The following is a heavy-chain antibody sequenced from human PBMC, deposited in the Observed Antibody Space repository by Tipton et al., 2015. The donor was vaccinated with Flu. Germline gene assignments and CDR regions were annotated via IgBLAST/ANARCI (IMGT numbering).Heavy chain of an antibody. V-gene: IGHV3-7*01. CDR1: GLTFSRNW. Sequence: AASGLTFSRNWMNWVRQAPGKGLEWVANINQDGTRIYYLDSVKGRFTISRDNAKKSLYLQMDSLRAEDTAVYYCAGGTGWLIDSWGQGILVTVSA. D-gene: IGHD3/OR15-3a*01. J-gene: IGHJ4*02. CDR3: AGGTGWLIDS. CDR2: INQDGTRI.